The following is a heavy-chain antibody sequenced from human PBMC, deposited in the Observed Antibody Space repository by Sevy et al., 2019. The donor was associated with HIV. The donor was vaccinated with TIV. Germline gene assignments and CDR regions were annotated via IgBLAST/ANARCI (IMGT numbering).Heavy chain of an antibody. CDR1: GFTFSYAW. CDR3: TTDPIIVLLVTDGMDV. J-gene: IGHJ6*02. D-gene: IGHD2-8*02. CDR2: IMSKSDGGQT. Sequence: GGSLRLSCVASGFTFSYAWMSWVRQAPGKGLEWVGRIMSKSDGGQTDYAAPVKGRFTISRDDSKNTLYLQMNSLKIEDTAIYYCTTDPIIVLLVTDGMDVWGQGTTVTVSS. V-gene: IGHV3-15*01.